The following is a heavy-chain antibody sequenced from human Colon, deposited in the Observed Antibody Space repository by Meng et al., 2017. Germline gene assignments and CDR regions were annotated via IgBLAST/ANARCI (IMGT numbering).Heavy chain of an antibody. J-gene: IGHJ4*02. V-gene: IGHV6-1*01. CDR3: ARSGSSGWIDY. CDR1: RDIVSSNRAA. Sequence: VHLQQSGQGLYKPSQTLSLTCAIPRDIVSSNRAAWNLFRQSPSRGLEWLGRTYYRSKWYNGYAVSVKSRITINPDTSKNQFSLQLNSVTPEDTAMYYCARSGSSGWIDYWGQGTLVTVSS. D-gene: IGHD6-19*01. CDR2: TYYRSKWYN.